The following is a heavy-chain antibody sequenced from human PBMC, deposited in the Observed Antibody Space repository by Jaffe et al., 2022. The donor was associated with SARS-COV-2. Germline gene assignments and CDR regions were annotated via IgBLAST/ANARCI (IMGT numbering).Heavy chain of an antibody. Sequence: EVQLVESGGGLVQPGGSLRLSCAASGFTFSSYSMNWVRQAPGKGLEWVSYISSSSSTIYYADSVKGRFTISRDNAKNSLYLQMNSLRDEDTAVYYCARERITMIVVATQSVGKQYYYYYGMDVWGQGTTVTVSS. CDR2: ISSSSSTI. V-gene: IGHV3-48*02. J-gene: IGHJ6*02. CDR1: GFTFSSYS. CDR3: ARERITMIVVATQSVGKQYYYYYGMDV. D-gene: IGHD3-22*01.